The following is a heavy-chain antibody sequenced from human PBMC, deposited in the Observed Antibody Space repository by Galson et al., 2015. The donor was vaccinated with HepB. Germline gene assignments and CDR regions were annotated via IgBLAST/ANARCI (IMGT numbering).Heavy chain of an antibody. CDR1: GFTFSYYA. V-gene: IGHV3-23*01. CDR3: AKVFPEKTDGWYRQALYYFDS. J-gene: IGHJ4*01. Sequence: SLRLSCAASGFTFSYYAMSWVRQAAGKGLEWVSAITPSGDNTYSADSMKGRFTISRDNSKNTLFLQMNSLRADDTAIYFCAKVFPEKTDGWYRQALYYFDSWGHGTRVTVSS. D-gene: IGHD6-19*01. CDR2: ITPSGDNT.